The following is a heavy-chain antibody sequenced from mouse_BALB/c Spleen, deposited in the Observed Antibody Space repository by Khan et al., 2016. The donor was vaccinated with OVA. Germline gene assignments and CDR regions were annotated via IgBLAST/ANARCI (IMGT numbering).Heavy chain of an antibody. J-gene: IGHJ1*01. CDR2: IDPYYGGI. CDR1: GYSFTGYN. V-gene: IGHV1-39*01. CDR3: ARSTWYFDV. Sequence: VQLKESGPELEKPGASVKISCKASGYSFTGYNMNWVKQSNGKSLEWIGNIDPYYGGISYNQKFKGKATLTVDKSSSTAYMQLKSLTSEDSAVEYWARSTWYFDVWGAGTTVTVSS.